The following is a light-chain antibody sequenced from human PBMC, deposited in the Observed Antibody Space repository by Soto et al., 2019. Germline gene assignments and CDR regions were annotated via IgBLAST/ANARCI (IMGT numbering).Light chain of an antibody. CDR3: QQYNNWPWT. CDR2: GAS. Sequence: IVWPQSPSTLSLSPGERAGLSCSAIGSVSSSYLAWYQQTPGQPPSLLIYGASSRATGIPARFSGSGSGTEFTLTISSLPSEDFAVYYCQQYNNWPWTFGQGTKVDIK. J-gene: IGKJ1*01. V-gene: IGKV3D-15*01. CDR1: GSVSSSY.